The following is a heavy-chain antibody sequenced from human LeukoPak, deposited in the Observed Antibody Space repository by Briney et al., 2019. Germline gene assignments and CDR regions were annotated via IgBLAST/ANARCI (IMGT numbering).Heavy chain of an antibody. CDR1: GYTFTSYD. J-gene: IGHJ6*03. CDR3: ARRYKNVVVPGYYMDV. Sequence: ASVKVSCKASGYTFTSYDINWVRQATGQGPEWMGWMNPNSGNTGYAQKFQGRGPITRNTSISTAYMELSSLTSEDTAVYYCARRYKNVVVPGYYMDVWGKGTTVTVSS. V-gene: IGHV1-8*01. CDR2: MNPNSGNT. D-gene: IGHD2/OR15-2a*01.